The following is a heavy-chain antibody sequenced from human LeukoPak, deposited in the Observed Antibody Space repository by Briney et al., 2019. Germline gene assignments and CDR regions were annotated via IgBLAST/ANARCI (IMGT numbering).Heavy chain of an antibody. CDR3: ALWFGELSAFDI. V-gene: IGHV1-69*06. D-gene: IGHD3-10*01. J-gene: IGHJ3*02. Sequence: GASVKVSCKASGYTFTTNGVSWVRQAPGQGLEWMGGIIPIFGTANYAQKFQGRVTITADKSTSTAYMELSSLRSEDTAVYYCALWFGELSAFDIWGQGTMVTVSS. CDR2: IIPIFGTA. CDR1: GYTFTTNG.